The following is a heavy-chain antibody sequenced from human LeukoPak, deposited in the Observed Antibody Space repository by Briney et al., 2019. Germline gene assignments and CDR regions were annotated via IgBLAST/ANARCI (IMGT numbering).Heavy chain of an antibody. V-gene: IGHV1-8*01. CDR2: MNPNSGNT. Sequence: ASVKVSCKASGYTFTSYDINWVRQATGQGLEWMGWMNPNSGNTGYAQKFQGRVTMTRDTSTSTVYMELSSLRSEDTAVYYCARGNYDFWSGPRGPDYWGQGTLVTVSS. J-gene: IGHJ4*02. CDR3: ARGNYDFWSGPRGPDY. D-gene: IGHD3-3*01. CDR1: GYTFTSYD.